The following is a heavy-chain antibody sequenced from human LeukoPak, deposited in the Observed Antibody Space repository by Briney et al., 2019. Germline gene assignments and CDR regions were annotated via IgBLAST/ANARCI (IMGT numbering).Heavy chain of an antibody. D-gene: IGHD2-2*01. CDR2: IYYSGST. CDR3: AREILSSWFDP. Sequence: SETLSLTCTVSGGSISSHYWSWIRQPPGKGLEWIGYIYYSGSTNYNPSLKSRDTISVDTSKNQFSLKLSSVTAADTAVYYCAREILSSWFDPWGQGTLVTVSS. V-gene: IGHV4-59*11. J-gene: IGHJ5*02. CDR1: GGSISSHY.